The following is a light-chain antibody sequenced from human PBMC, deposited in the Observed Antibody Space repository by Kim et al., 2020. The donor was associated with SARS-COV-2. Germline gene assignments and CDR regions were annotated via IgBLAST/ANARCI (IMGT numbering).Light chain of an antibody. CDR1: ESITPW. V-gene: IGKV1-5*03. CDR2: EAS. Sequence: ASVGDTVTFTCRASESITPWLAWYQQKPGKAPNLLIYEASSLESGVPPRFSGSGSGTEFTLTIYSLQPDDFATYYCQQYRSYPWSFGQGTKVDIK. J-gene: IGKJ1*01. CDR3: QQYRSYPWS.